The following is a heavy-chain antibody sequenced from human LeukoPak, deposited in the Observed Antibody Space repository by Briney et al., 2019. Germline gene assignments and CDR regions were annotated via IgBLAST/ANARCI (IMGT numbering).Heavy chain of an antibody. CDR1: GFTFSNYW. V-gene: IGHV3-7*01. D-gene: IGHD1-26*01. CDR3: ARDKIVGATYFDY. CDR2: TRQDGSEI. Sequence: GGSLRLSCAASGFTFSNYWMSWVRQAPGKGLEWVANTRQDGSEIYYVDSVKGRFTISRDNAKNSLFLQMNSLRAEDTAVYYCARDKIVGATYFDYWGQGTLVTVSS. J-gene: IGHJ4*02.